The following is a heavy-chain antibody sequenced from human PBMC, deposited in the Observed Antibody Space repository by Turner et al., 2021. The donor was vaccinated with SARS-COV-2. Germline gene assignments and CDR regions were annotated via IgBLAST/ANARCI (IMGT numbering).Heavy chain of an antibody. CDR1: GFTFRSYG. J-gene: IGHJ4*02. D-gene: IGHD2-15*01. V-gene: IGHV3-30*18. CDR2: ISYDGSNK. Sequence: QVQLVESGGGVVQPGRSLRRSCAASGFTFRSYGMHWVRQAPGKGLEWVAVISYDGSNKYYADSVKGRFTISRDNSKNTLYLQMNSLRAEDTAVYYCAKGLGGYCSGGSCYSGIVDYWGQGTLVTVSS. CDR3: AKGLGGYCSGGSCYSGIVDY.